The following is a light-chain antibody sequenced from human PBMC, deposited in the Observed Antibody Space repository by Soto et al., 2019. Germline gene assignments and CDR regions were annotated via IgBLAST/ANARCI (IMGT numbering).Light chain of an antibody. CDR1: QSISSW. CDR3: QQYNSYSRT. V-gene: IGKV1-5*01. CDR2: DAS. Sequence: DIQMTQSPSTLSASVGDRVTITCRASQSISSWLAWYQQKPGKAPKLLIYDASSLESGVPSRFSGSGSGTEFALPISSLQPDDSATYYCQQYNSYSRTFGQGTKVEIK. J-gene: IGKJ1*01.